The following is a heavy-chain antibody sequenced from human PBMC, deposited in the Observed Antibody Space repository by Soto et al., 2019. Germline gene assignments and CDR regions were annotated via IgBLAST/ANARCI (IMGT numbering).Heavy chain of an antibody. D-gene: IGHD3-10*01. Sequence: GGSLRLSCGASGFSFSSYAMNWVRQSPEKGLEWVSTISSSSSDIYYADSVKGRFTISRDNAKNTLYLQMNSLRAEDTAMYYCARDRGGDLKAFDIWGQGTMVTVSS. V-gene: IGHV3-21*01. CDR1: GFSFSSYA. J-gene: IGHJ3*02. CDR2: ISSSSSDI. CDR3: ARDRGGDLKAFDI.